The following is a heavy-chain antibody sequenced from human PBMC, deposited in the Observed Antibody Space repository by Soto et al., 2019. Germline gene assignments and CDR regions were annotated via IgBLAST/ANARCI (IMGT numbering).Heavy chain of an antibody. J-gene: IGHJ6*03. Sequence: SETLSLTCTVSGGSISSYYWSWIRQPPGKGLEWIGYIYYSGSTNYNPSLMSRVTISVDTSKNQFSLKLSSVTAADTAVYYCAGLDGGSARGPFGYYYYMDVWGKGTTVTVSS. V-gene: IGHV4-59*08. CDR3: AGLDGGSARGPFGYYYYMDV. CDR1: GGSISSYY. D-gene: IGHD3-16*01. CDR2: IYYSGST.